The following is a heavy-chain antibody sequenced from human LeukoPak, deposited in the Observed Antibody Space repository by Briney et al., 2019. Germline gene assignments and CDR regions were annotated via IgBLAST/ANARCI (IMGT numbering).Heavy chain of an antibody. J-gene: IGHJ4*02. CDR3: ATITGTTDFVY. CDR2: IYSGGST. CDR1: GFTVSSNY. Sequence: GGSLRLSCAASGFTVSSNYMSWVRQAPGKGLEWVSVIYSGGSTYYADSVKGRFTISRDNSKNTLYLQMNSLRAEDTAVYYCATITGTTDFVYWGQGTLVTVSS. V-gene: IGHV3-66*01. D-gene: IGHD1-20*01.